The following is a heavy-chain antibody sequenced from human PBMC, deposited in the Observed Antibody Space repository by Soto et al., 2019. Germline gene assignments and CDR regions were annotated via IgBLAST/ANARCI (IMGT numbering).Heavy chain of an antibody. Sequence: PSETLSLTCSVSGDYIHVGGYYWTWIRQRPGNGLEWMGYIYYTCKTYYNPSLDSRLTMSVDRSKNQFSLRFTSVTAADTAVYFCGRDLTSNANCIDPWGQGTLVTVSS. D-gene: IGHD2-2*01. CDR2: IYYTCKT. J-gene: IGHJ5*02. V-gene: IGHV4-30-4*01. CDR3: GRDLTSNANCIDP. CDR1: GDYIHVGGYY.